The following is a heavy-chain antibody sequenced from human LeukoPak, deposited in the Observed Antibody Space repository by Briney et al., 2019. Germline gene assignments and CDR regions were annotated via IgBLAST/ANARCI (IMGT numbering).Heavy chain of an antibody. D-gene: IGHD2-2*01. CDR2: IYYSGST. Sequence: SETLSLTCTVSGGSISSYYWSWIRQPPGKGLEWIGYIYYSGSTNYNPSLKSRVTISVDTSKNQFSLKLSSVTAADTAVYYCARSPIAVVPAAMDSGWFDPWGQGTLVTVSS. CDR1: GGSISSYY. V-gene: IGHV4-59*08. J-gene: IGHJ5*02. CDR3: ARSPIAVVPAAMDSGWFDP.